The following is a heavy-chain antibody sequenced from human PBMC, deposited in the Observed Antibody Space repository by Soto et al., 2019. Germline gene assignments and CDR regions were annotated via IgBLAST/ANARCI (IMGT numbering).Heavy chain of an antibody. J-gene: IGHJ6*02. D-gene: IGHD3-9*01. Sequence: MSLTSAAYGGSLSGYYRSRIPQHPGKGLEWIGEINHSGSTNYNPPLKSRVTISVDTSKNQFSLKLSSVTAADTAVYYCARDVLRYFDWLLTNYYYYGMDVWGQGTTVTVSS. CDR2: INHSGST. V-gene: IGHV4-34*01. CDR3: ARDVLRYFDWLLTNYYYYGMDV. CDR1: GGSLSGYY.